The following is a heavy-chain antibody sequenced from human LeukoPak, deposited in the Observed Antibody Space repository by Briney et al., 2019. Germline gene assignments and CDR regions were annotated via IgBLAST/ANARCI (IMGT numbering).Heavy chain of an antibody. CDR2: IYPADSDT. CDR1: GYSFTSYW. Sequence: GESLKISCKGSGYSFTSYWIGGGRQMPGKGLEWMGIIYPADSDTTYSPSFQGQVTISADKSISTAYLQWSSLKASDTAMYYCARTLTGDFDYWGQGTLATVSS. V-gene: IGHV5-51*01. CDR3: ARTLTGDFDY. J-gene: IGHJ4*02. D-gene: IGHD7-27*01.